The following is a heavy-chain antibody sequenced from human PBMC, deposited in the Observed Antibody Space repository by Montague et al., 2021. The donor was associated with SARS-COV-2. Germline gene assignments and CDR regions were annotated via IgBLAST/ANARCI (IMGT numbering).Heavy chain of an antibody. D-gene: IGHD3-16*01. CDR2: FYYSVNT. Sequence: SETLSLTCTVSGGSISAYYWNWIRQSPGKGLEWLGYFYYSVNTNYNPSLKGRLTILVDTSENQISLNLRSVTAADTAVYYCAGESFEAPLFFDYWGQGILVTVSS. CDR1: GGSISAYY. CDR3: AGESFEAPLFFDY. V-gene: IGHV4-59*01. J-gene: IGHJ4*02.